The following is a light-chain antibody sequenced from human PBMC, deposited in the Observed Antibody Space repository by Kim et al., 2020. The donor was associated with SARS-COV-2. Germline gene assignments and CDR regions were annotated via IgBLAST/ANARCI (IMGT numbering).Light chain of an antibody. V-gene: IGLV3-21*04. CDR3: QVWDSSSDHVV. J-gene: IGLJ2*01. CDR2: YDN. CDR1: NIGRKS. Sequence: SYELTQPPSVSVSPGKTARITCGGNNIGRKSVHWYQQKPGQAPVLVIYYDNDRPSGIPERFSGSNSGNTATLTISRVEAGDEADYYCQVWDSSSDHVVCG.